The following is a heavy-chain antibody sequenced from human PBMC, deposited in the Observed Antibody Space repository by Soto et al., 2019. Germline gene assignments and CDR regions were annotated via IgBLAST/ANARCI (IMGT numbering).Heavy chain of an antibody. J-gene: IGHJ5*02. D-gene: IGHD3-16*01. CDR3: VRIRYQLPSSVLWLDP. Sequence: SETLSLTCAVYGGFLSESYWTWIRQPPGKGLEWIGEINHVGGANYNPSLKSRVTMSVDTSQNQFSLRLISATAADTAMYFCVRIRYQLPSSVLWLDPWGQGTPVTVSS. V-gene: IGHV4-34*01. CDR2: INHVGGA. CDR1: GGFLSESY.